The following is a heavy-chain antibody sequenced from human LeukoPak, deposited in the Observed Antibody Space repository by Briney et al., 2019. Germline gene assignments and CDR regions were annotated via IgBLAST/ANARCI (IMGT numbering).Heavy chain of an antibody. J-gene: IGHJ4*02. Sequence: PGGSLRLSCAASGFTFDDYAMHWVRQAPGKGLEWVSGISWNSGSIGYADSVKGRFTISRDNAKNSLYLQMNSLRAEDTALYYCAKAPRESYCGVDYWGQGTLVTVSS. CDR2: ISWNSGSI. CDR3: AKAPRESYCGVDY. D-gene: IGHD1-26*01. V-gene: IGHV3-9*01. CDR1: GFTFDDYA.